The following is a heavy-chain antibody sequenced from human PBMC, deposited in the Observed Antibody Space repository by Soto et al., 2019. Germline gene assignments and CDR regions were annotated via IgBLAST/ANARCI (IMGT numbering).Heavy chain of an antibody. Sequence: PSETLSLTCTVSGGSISSSSYYWGWIRQPPGKGLECVGSIYYSGSTYYNPSLKSRVTISVDTSKNQFSLKLSSVTAADTAVYYCASFFYGRFDYWGQGTLVTVSS. V-gene: IGHV4-39*01. J-gene: IGHJ4*02. D-gene: IGHD3-10*01. CDR2: IYYSGST. CDR1: GGSISSSSYY. CDR3: ASFFYGRFDY.